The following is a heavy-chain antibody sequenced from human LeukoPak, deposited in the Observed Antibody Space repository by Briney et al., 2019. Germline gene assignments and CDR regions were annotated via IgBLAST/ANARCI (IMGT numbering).Heavy chain of an antibody. CDR2: INWNGGST. Sequence: GGSLRLSCAASGFTFDDYGMSWVRQAPGKGLEWVSGINWNGGSTGYADSVKGRFTISRDNAKNSLYLQMNSLRAEDTALYHCARASHYYDSSGYYDYWGQGTLVTVSS. CDR1: GFTFDDYG. D-gene: IGHD3-22*01. CDR3: ARASHYYDSSGYYDY. V-gene: IGHV3-20*01. J-gene: IGHJ4*02.